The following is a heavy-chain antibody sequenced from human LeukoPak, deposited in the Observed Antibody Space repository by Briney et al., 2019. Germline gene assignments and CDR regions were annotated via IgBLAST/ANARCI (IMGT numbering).Heavy chain of an antibody. CDR3: ARVRSGYYYYFDY. CDR1: GGSISSYY. J-gene: IGHJ4*02. D-gene: IGHD3-3*01. CDR2: IYYSGGT. Sequence: SETLSLTCTVSGGSISSYYWSWIRQPPGKGLEWIGYIYYSGGTNYNPSLKSRVTISVDTSKNQFSLKLSSVTAADTAVYYCARVRSGYYYYFDYWGQGTLVTVSS. V-gene: IGHV4-59*01.